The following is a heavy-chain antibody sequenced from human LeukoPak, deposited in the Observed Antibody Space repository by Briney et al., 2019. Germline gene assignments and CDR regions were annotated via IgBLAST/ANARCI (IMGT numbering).Heavy chain of an antibody. Sequence: PSETLSLTCTVSGGSMSNYYWSWIRQTPGKGLEWIGYIYYTGSTNYNPSLKSRVTISIDTSKNQFSLNLSSVTAADTAVYYCARVPLRDCSSTSCLRYFYMDVWGKGTTVTVS. CDR2: IYYTGST. CDR1: GGSMSNYY. J-gene: IGHJ6*03. V-gene: IGHV4-59*01. CDR3: ARVPLRDCSSTSCLRYFYMDV. D-gene: IGHD2-2*01.